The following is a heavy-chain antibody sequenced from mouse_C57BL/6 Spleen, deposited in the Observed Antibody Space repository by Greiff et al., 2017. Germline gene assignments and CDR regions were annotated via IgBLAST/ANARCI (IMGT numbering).Heavy chain of an antibody. J-gene: IGHJ1*03. D-gene: IGHD1-1*01. CDR1: GYTFTSYW. CDR2: INPSSGYT. V-gene: IGHV1-7*01. CDR3: ARGEVITTVVATFVNWYFDV. Sequence: QVQLQQSGAELAKPGASVKLSCKASGYTFTSYWMHWVKQRPGQGLEWIGYINPSSGYTKYNQKFKDKATLTADKSSSTAYMQLSSLTYEDSAVYYCARGEVITTVVATFVNWYFDVWGTGTTVTVSS.